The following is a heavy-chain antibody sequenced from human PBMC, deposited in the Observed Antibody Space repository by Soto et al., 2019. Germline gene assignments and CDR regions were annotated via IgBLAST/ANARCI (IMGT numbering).Heavy chain of an antibody. CDR3: ARGPKRSRYPFYYYMDV. CDR1: GGSFSGYY. V-gene: IGHV4-34*01. CDR2: INHSGSA. J-gene: IGHJ6*03. D-gene: IGHD2-2*01. Sequence: PSETLSLTCAVYGGSFSGYYWSWIRQHPGKGLEWIGEINHSGSANYNPSLKSRVTISVDTSKNQFSLKLSSVTAADTAVYYCARGPKRSRYPFYYYMDVWGKGTTVTVSS.